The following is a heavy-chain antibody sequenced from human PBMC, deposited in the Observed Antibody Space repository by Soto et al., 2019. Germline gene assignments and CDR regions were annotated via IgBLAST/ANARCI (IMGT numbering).Heavy chain of an antibody. Sequence: ERVAVISYDGSNKYYADSVKGRFTISRDNSKNTLYLQRNSLRAEDTVVYYCAKVFDYYDILTVWGAFDSWGQGSMVTV. CDR3: AKVFDYYDILTVWGAFDS. CDR2: ISYDGSNK. V-gene: IGHV3-30*18. J-gene: IGHJ3*02. D-gene: IGHD3-9*01.